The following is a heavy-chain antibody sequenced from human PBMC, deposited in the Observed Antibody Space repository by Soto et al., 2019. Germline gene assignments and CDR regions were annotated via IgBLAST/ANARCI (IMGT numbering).Heavy chain of an antibody. CDR2: IYSGGST. J-gene: IGHJ4*02. CDR1: GFTVSNSY. Sequence: EVQVVESGGGLVQSGGSLTLSCAASGFTVSNSYMSWVRQAPGKGLEWVSAIYSGGSTYYADSVKGRFTISRDNSRNTVDLQMSSLRAEDTAFHFCVSGDGSATGCFLFAYWGQGPRVTVPS. D-gene: IGHD3-9*01. CDR3: VSGDGSATGCFLFAY. V-gene: IGHV3-66*01.